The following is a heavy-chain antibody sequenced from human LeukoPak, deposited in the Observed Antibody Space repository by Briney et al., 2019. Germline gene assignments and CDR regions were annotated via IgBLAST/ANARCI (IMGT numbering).Heavy chain of an antibody. J-gene: IGHJ6*03. D-gene: IGHD3-10*01. CDR1: GGSFSGYY. Sequence: KPSETLSLTCAVYGGSFSGYYWSWIRQPPGKGLEWIGEINHSGSTNYNPSLKSRVTISVDTSKNQFSLKLSSVTAADTALYYCARGKTMVRGVIARPYYYYYMDVWGKGTTVTVSS. V-gene: IGHV4-34*01. CDR3: ARGKTMVRGVIARPYYYYYMDV. CDR2: INHSGST.